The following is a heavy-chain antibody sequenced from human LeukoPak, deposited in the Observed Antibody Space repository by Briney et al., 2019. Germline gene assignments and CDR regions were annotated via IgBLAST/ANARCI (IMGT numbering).Heavy chain of an antibody. CDR3: ARGGRYCSGGSCYHNWFDP. CDR1: GGSFSGCY. Sequence: PSETLSLTCAVYGGSFSGCYWSWIRQPPGKGLEWIEEINHSGSTNYNPSLKSRVTISVDTSKNQFSLKLSSVTAADTAVYYCARGGRYCSGGSCYHNWFDPWGQGTLVTVSS. D-gene: IGHD2-15*01. V-gene: IGHV4-34*01. CDR2: INHSGST. J-gene: IGHJ5*02.